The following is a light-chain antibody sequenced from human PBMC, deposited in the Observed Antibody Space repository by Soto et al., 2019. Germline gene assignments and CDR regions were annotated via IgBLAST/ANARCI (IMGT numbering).Light chain of an antibody. Sequence: QSVLTQPASVSGSPGQSITISCTGTSSDVGAYNYVSWYQHHPGKAPKLIIYEVANRPSGVSNRFSGSKSGNTATLTISGLQAEDEGDYYCSSYTDSNTVLFGGGTKVTVL. CDR1: SSDVGAYNY. J-gene: IGLJ2*01. CDR3: SSYTDSNTVL. V-gene: IGLV2-14*01. CDR2: EVA.